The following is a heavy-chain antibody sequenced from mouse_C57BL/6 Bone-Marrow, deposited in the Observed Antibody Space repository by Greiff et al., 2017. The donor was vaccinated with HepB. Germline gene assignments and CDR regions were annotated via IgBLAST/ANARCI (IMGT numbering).Heavy chain of an antibody. Sequence: EVKVEESGGGLVKPGGSLKLSCAASGFTFSDYGMHWVRQAPEKGLEWVAYISSGSSTIYYADTVKGRFTISRDNAKNTLFLQMTSLRSEDTAMYYCARRDYGSSSWFAYWGQGTLVTVSA. CDR3: ARRDYGSSSWFAY. V-gene: IGHV5-17*01. CDR1: GFTFSDYG. J-gene: IGHJ3*01. CDR2: ISSGSSTI. D-gene: IGHD1-1*01.